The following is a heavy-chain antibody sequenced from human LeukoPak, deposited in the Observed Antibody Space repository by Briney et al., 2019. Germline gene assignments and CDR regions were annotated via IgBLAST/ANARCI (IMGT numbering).Heavy chain of an antibody. CDR1: GESFSVYN. V-gene: IGHV4-34*01. J-gene: IGHJ6*03. Sequence: SETLSLTCAVYGESFSVYNWSWIRQPPGRGLEWIGEINRSGSTNYNPSFKSRVTMSLDPSKIQFSLNMSSVTAADTAVYYCARHSRGYSYARGDYYYYMDVWGKGTTVTISS. CDR3: ARHSRGYSYARGDYYYYMDV. D-gene: IGHD5-18*01. CDR2: INRSGST.